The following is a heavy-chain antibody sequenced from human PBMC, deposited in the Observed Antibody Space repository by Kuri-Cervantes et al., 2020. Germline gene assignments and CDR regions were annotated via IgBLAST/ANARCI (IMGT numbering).Heavy chain of an antibody. V-gene: IGHV4-31*02. CDR1: GGSISSGGYY. Sequence: SCTVSGGSISSGGYYWSWIRQHPGKGLEWIGYIYYSGSTYYNPSLKSRVTISVDTSKNQFSLKLSSVTAADTAVYYCARFHYYDSSGYRSWDQGTLVTVSS. D-gene: IGHD3-22*01. J-gene: IGHJ5*02. CDR3: ARFHYYDSSGYRS. CDR2: IYYSGST.